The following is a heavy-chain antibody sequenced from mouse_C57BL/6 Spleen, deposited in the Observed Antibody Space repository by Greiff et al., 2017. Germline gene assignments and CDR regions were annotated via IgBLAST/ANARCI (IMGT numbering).Heavy chain of an antibody. CDR3: GACNYYGSSYGFAY. Sequence: VQLQQSVAELVRPGASVKLSCTASGFNIKNTYMHWVKQRPEQGLEWIGRIDPANGNTKYAPKFQGKATITADTSSNTAYLQLSSLTSEDTAIYYWGACNYYGSSYGFAYWGQGTLVTVSA. D-gene: IGHD1-1*01. V-gene: IGHV14-3*01. J-gene: IGHJ3*01. CDR2: IDPANGNT. CDR1: GFNIKNTY.